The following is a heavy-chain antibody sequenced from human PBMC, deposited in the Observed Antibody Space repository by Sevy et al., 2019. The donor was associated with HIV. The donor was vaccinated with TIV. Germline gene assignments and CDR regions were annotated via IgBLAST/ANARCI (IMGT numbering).Heavy chain of an antibody. CDR1: GFSFDDYT. V-gene: IGHV3-43*01. Sequence: GGSLRLSCAASGFSFDDYTMHWVRQAPGKGLEWVSLISWDGSSTYYADSVKGRFTISRDNSKNSLYLQMNSLRTEDTAFNYCATDIRCSGTSRSSYHYGMDVWGQGTTVTVSS. CDR2: ISWDGSST. D-gene: IGHD2-2*01. J-gene: IGHJ6*02. CDR3: ATDIRCSGTSRSSYHYGMDV.